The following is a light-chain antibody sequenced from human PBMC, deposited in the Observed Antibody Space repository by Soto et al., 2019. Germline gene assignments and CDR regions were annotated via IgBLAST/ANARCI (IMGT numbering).Light chain of an antibody. Sequence: QSALTQPASVSGSPGQSIAISCTGTSGDIVGYNYVSWYQQHPGKVPKLMIYDVFKRPSGVSSRFSGSKSGNTASLTISGLQAEDEADYYCSSYTSSSTLVFGGGTKLTVL. CDR1: SGDIVGYNY. CDR2: DVF. V-gene: IGLV2-14*01. CDR3: SSYTSSSTLV. J-gene: IGLJ2*01.